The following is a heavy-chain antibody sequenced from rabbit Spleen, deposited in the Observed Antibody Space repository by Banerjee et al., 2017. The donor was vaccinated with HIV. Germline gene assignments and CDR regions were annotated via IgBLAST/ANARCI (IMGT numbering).Heavy chain of an antibody. CDR1: GFSFSSSYY. CDR3: ARDTSTSFSSYGMDL. V-gene: IGHV1S40*01. CDR2: IYAGNSGIT. D-gene: IGHD1-1*01. Sequence: QSLEESGGDLVKPGASLTLTCTASGFSFSSSYYMCWVRQAPGKGLEWIACIYAGNSGITYYATWAKGRFTISKTSSTTVTLQMTSLTAADTATYFCARDTSTSFSSYGMDLWGPGTLVTVS. J-gene: IGHJ6*01.